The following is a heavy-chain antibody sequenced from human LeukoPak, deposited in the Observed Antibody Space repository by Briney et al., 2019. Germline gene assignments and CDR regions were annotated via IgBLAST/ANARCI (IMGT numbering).Heavy chain of an antibody. D-gene: IGHD3-22*01. J-gene: IGHJ4*02. CDR2: VRSKAYGGTT. Sequence: QPGRPLRLSCTASGFTFGDYAMSWVRQAPGKGLEWVGFVRSKAYGGTTEYAASVKGRFTISRDDSKSIAYLQMNSLKTEDTAVYYCTRKSGYYYDSSGLNYWGQGTLVTVSS. V-gene: IGHV3-49*04. CDR1: GFTFGDYA. CDR3: TRKSGYYYDSSGLNY.